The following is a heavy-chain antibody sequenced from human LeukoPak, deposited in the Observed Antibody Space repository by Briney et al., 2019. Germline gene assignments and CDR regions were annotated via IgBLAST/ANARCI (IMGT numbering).Heavy chain of an antibody. V-gene: IGHV3-64*01. CDR1: GFTFSSYA. CDR3: AKDLAAGEYGYGYNGY. J-gene: IGHJ4*02. D-gene: IGHD5-18*01. Sequence: GGSLRLSCAASGFTFSSYAMHWVRQAPGKGLEYVSAISSNGGSTYYANSVKGRFTISRDNSKNTLYLQMNSLRAEDTAVYYCAKDLAAGEYGYGYNGYWGQGTLVTVSS. CDR2: ISSNGGST.